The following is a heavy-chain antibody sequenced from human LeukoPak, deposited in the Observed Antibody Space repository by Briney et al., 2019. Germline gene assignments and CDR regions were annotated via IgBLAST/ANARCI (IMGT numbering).Heavy chain of an antibody. D-gene: IGHD3-10*01. CDR1: GYTFTSYA. J-gene: IGHJ4*02. CDR2: INAGNGNT. V-gene: IGHV1-3*01. CDR3: ARLPMVRGGIGDY. Sequence: ASVKVSCKASGYTFTSYAMHRVRQAPGQRLEWMGWINAGNGNTKYSQKFQGRVTITRDTSASTAYMELSSLRSEDTAVYYCARLPMVRGGIGDYWGQGTLVTVSS.